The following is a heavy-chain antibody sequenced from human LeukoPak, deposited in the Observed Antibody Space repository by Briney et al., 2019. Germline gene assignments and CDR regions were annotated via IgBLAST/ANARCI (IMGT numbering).Heavy chain of an antibody. CDR1: GFTFSSYA. J-gene: IGHJ5*02. Sequence: GGSLRLSCAASGFTFSSYAMHWVRQAPGKGLEFVSAISGNGGSTYYANSVKDRFTISRDNSENTLYLQMGSLRAEDTAVYYCARDSRVTYYDFWSGYLNWFDPWGQGTLVTVSS. D-gene: IGHD3-3*01. CDR2: ISGNGGST. CDR3: ARDSRVTYYDFWSGYLNWFDP. V-gene: IGHV3-64*01.